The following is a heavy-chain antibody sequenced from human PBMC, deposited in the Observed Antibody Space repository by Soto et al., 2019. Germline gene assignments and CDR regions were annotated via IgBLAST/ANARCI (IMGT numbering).Heavy chain of an antibody. CDR1: GGSMSRSSYY. CDR3: ARGRRVYCSGGSCSSLYYYYYYMDV. D-gene: IGHD2-15*01. CDR2: IYYSGST. Sequence: SETLCLTWPGSGGSMSRSSYYGGWIRQPPGKGLEWIGCIYYSGSTYYNPSLKSRVTISVDTPKNQFSLKLSSVTAADTAVYYCARGRRVYCSGGSCSSLYYYYYYMDVWGKGTTVTVS. J-gene: IGHJ6*03. V-gene: IGHV4-39*01.